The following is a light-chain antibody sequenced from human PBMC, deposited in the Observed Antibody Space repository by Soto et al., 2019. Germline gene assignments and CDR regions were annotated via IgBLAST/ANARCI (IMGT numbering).Light chain of an antibody. V-gene: IGKV3-20*01. CDR2: VAS. Sequence: ELGWISSPETLSLSRGERAIVSRRASQTVRNNFLAWYQQKPGQAPRLLISVASSRATGIPDRFSGSGSGTDFNLTISRLEPEEFAVYYCQQYSSSSRTFGQGTKVDIK. CDR3: QQYSSSSRT. J-gene: IGKJ1*01. CDR1: QTVRNNF.